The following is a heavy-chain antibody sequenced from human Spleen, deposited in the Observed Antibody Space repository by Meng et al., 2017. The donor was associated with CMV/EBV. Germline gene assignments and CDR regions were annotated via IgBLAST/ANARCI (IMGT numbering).Heavy chain of an antibody. CDR2: INHSGST. CDR1: GGSFRGYY. J-gene: IGHJ4*02. D-gene: IGHD2-2*01. CDR3: ARAPADCSSTSCYSTPVDY. Sequence: SETLSLTCAVSGGSFRGYYWSWIRQPPGKGLEWIGEINHSGSTNYNPSLKSRVTISVDTSKNQFSLKLSSVTAADTAVYYCARAPADCSSTSCYSTPVDYWGQGTLVTVSS. V-gene: IGHV4-34*01.